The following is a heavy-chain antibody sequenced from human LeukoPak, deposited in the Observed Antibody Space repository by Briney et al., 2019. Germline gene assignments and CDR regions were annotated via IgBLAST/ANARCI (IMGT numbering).Heavy chain of an antibody. CDR1: GGSISSSSYY. D-gene: IGHD1-26*01. CDR2: IYYSGST. V-gene: IGHV4-39*01. J-gene: IGHJ4*02. CDR3: ARQNKPPRIVGATGVFDY. Sequence: SETLSLTCTVSGGSISSSSYYWGRIRQPPGKGLEWIGSIYYSGSTYYNPSLKSRVTISVDTSKNQFSLKLSSVTAADTAVYYCARQNKPPRIVGATGVFDYWGQGTLVTVSS.